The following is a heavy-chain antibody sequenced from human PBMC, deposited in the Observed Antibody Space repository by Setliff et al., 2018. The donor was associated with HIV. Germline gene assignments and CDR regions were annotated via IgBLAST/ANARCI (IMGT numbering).Heavy chain of an antibody. V-gene: IGHV1-18*01. CDR3: ARVPVSNYYYYMDV. Sequence: ASVKVSCKASGYTFINYHITWVRQAPGQGLEWVGSISASSVNTNYTQGRVTMTTDISTSTAYMELRCLRSADSAVYYCARVPVSNYYYYMDVWGKGTTVTVSS. J-gene: IGHJ6*03. CDR1: GYTFINYH. CDR2: ISASSVNT.